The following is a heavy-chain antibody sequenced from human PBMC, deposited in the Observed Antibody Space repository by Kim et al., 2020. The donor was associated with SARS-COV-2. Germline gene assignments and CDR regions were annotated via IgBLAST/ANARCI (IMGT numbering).Heavy chain of an antibody. D-gene: IGHD3-3*01. CDR1: GFTFSSYA. CDR3: AKNSLSGVVIMSAFDI. J-gene: IGHJ3*02. CDR2: ISGSGGST. V-gene: IGHV3-23*01. Sequence: GGSLRLSCAASGFTFSSYAMSWVRQAPGKGLEWVSAISGSGGSTYYADSVKGRFTISRDNSKNTLYLQMNSLRAEDTAVYYCAKNSLSGVVIMSAFDIWGHGTIVTVSS.